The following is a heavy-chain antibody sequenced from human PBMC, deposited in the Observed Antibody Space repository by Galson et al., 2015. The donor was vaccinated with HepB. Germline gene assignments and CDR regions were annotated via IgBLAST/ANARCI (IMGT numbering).Heavy chain of an antibody. D-gene: IGHD2-21*02. CDR1: GFTFNNYA. J-gene: IGHJ4*02. CDR2: IRGSGSPT. V-gene: IGHV3-23*01. Sequence: SLRLSCAASGFTFNNYAMSWVRQAPGKGLEWVSAIRGSGSPTYYADSVRGRFTIFRDNFKNTLYLQMNSLRAEDTALYYCAKGTCAGNCYYYFGHWGQGTLVTVSS. CDR3: AKGTCAGNCYYYFGH.